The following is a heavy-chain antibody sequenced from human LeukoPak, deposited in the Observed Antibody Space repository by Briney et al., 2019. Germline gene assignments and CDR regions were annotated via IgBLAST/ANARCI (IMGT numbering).Heavy chain of an antibody. Sequence: SETLSLTCTVSGGSISSYYWSWIRQPPGKGLEWIGYIYYSGSTNYNPSLKSRVTISVDTPKNQFSLKLTPVTAADTAVYYCARGGGNGGGWVGHYYYMDVWGKGTTVTVSS. CDR1: GGSISSYY. V-gene: IGHV4-59*08. D-gene: IGHD4-23*01. J-gene: IGHJ6*03. CDR2: IYYSGST. CDR3: ARGGGNGGGWVGHYYYMDV.